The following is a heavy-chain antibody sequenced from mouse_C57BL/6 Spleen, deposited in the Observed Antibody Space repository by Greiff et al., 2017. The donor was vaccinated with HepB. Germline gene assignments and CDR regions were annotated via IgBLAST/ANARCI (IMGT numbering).Heavy chain of an antibody. J-gene: IGHJ2*01. CDR2: IYPRSGNT. D-gene: IGHD1-1*01. CDR1: GYTFTSYG. CDR3: ASAPRYPYFDY. V-gene: IGHV1-81*01. Sequence: QVQLKQSGAELARPGASVKLSCKASGYTFTSYGISWVKQRTGQGLEWIGEIYPRSGNTYYNEKFKGKATLTADKSSSTAYMELRSLTSEDSAVYFCASAPRYPYFDYWGQGTTLTVSS.